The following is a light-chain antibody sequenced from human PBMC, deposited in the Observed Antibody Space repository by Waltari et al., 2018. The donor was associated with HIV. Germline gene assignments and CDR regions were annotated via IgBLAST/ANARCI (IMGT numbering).Light chain of an antibody. V-gene: IGKV1-27*01. Sequence: DIQMSQAPSSLSASVGDRVTITCRASRDISNDLVWYQQKSGEVPKLLMYAASALRSGVPSRFRGSGSGTDFTLTINGLQPEDVGSYYCQNYDSVPVAFGQGTRLEI. CDR1: RDISND. J-gene: IGKJ5*01. CDR3: QNYDSVPVA. CDR2: AAS.